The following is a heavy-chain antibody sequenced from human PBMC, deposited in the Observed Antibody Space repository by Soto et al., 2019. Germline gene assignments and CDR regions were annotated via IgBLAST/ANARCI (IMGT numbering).Heavy chain of an antibody. Sequence: QVQLVQSGAEVKRPGSSVKVSCKASGDTFNFYYINWVRQAPGLGLEWMGRVNPIVSMSNYAQHFQGRVTMSADKSTSTAYMEISSLRSADTAIYYCASSYGSGSRAFDYWGQGALVTVSS. CDR3: ASSYGSGSRAFDY. D-gene: IGHD3-10*01. CDR1: GDTFNFYY. V-gene: IGHV1-69*02. CDR2: VNPIVSMS. J-gene: IGHJ4*02.